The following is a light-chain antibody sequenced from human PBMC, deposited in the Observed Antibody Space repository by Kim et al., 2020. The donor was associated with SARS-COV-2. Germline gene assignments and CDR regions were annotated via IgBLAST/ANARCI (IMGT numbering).Light chain of an antibody. J-gene: IGLJ2*01. CDR3: VAWDSSLSALL. Sequence: GPKVTISCSGSISHIGSDYVSWYQQLPGTAPRLLIHHNNDRPSGIPDRFSASKSGASATLGITGLQTGDEADYYCVAWDSSLSALLFGGGTQLTVL. CDR2: HNN. CDR1: ISHIGSDY. V-gene: IGLV1-51*01.